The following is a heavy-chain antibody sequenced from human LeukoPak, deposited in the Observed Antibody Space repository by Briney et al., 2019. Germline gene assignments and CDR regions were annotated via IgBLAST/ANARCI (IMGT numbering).Heavy chain of an antibody. D-gene: IGHD6-13*01. Sequence: GGSLRLSCAASGFTCSDYYMSWIRQAPGKGLEWISYVSDGGSTKYYADSVKGRFTISRDNDKNSLLLQMDSLRVEDTAIYYCARETGSTWNAPIDYWGQGILVTVSS. J-gene: IGHJ4*02. V-gene: IGHV3-11*01. CDR1: GFTCSDYY. CDR2: VSDGGSTK. CDR3: ARETGSTWNAPIDY.